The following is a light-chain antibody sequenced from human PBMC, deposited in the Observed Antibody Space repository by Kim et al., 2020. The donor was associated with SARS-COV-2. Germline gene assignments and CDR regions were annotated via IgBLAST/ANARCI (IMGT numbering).Light chain of an antibody. CDR3: QQSYSTLLT. V-gene: IGKV1-39*01. CDR2: AAS. J-gene: IGKJ4*01. Sequence: ASVGDRVTITSRASQSSSSYLNWYQQKPGKAPKLLIYAASSLQSGVPSRFSGSGSGTDFTLTISSLQPEDFATYYCQQSYSTLLTFGGGTKVEIK. CDR1: QSSSSY.